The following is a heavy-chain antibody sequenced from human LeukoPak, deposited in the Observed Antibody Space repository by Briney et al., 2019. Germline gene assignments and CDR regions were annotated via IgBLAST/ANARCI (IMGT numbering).Heavy chain of an antibody. D-gene: IGHD5-24*01. CDR2: ISSNGGST. CDR3: ARDQYVATTYYYYYYMDV. Sequence: GGSLRLSCAASGFTFSSYAMHWVRQAPGKGLEYVSAISSNGGSTYYANSVKGRFTISRDNSKNTLYLQMGSLRAEDMAVYYCARDQYVATTYYYYYYMDVWGKGTTVTISS. J-gene: IGHJ6*03. V-gene: IGHV3-64*01. CDR1: GFTFSSYA.